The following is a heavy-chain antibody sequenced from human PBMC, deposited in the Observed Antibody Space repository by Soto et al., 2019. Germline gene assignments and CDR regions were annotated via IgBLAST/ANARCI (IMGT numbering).Heavy chain of an antibody. Sequence: ESGGGVVQPGGSLRLSCAASGFTFSSYGMHWVRQAPGKGLQWVALVWYDGSNQYYADSVKGRFTISRDNSKNTLHLQLNSLGAEDTAVYFCARDRQFWGGSYVVFAYKYGMDVWGQGTTVTVS. CDR3: ARDRQFWGGSYVVFAYKYGMDV. CDR2: VWYDGSNQ. D-gene: IGHD3-3*01. J-gene: IGHJ6*02. CDR1: GFTFSSYG. V-gene: IGHV3-33*01.